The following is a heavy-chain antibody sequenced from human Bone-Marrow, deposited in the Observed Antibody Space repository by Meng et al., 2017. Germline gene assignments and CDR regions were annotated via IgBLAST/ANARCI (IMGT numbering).Heavy chain of an antibody. V-gene: IGHV1-2*06. CDR3: ATRHKWELVSFDY. Sequence: QVVRFGAEGKKPGVSVEVSMNTSGCTFTGYYMHWVRQAPGQGFEWMVRINPNSGGTNYAQKFQGRVTMTRDTSISTAYMELSRLRSDDTAVYYCATRHKWELVSFDYWGQGTLVTVSS. CDR1: GCTFTGYY. CDR2: INPNSGGT. J-gene: IGHJ4*02. D-gene: IGHD1-26*01.